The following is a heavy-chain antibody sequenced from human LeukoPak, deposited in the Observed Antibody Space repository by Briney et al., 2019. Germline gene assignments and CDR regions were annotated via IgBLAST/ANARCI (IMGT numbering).Heavy chain of an antibody. CDR3: ARSVHDTSGYAY. CDR2: MYSGGAT. V-gene: IGHV3-66*02. Sequence: GGSLRLSCAASGFTVSSSYMSWVRQAPGKGLEWVSVMYSGGATYYANSVKSRFTISRDYSKNTLNLQMNNLGTEDTAVYFCARSVHDTSGYAYWGQGTLVTVSS. CDR1: GFTVSSSY. D-gene: IGHD3-22*01. J-gene: IGHJ4*02.